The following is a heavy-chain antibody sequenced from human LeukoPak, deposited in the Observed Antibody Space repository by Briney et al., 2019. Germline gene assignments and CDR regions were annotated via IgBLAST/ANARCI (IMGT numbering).Heavy chain of an antibody. Sequence: GGSLRLSCVASGFIFSNYWMHWVRQAPGKGLVWVSRSSSDGSSTAYADSVEGRFTISRDNAKNTLYLQMNSLRAEDTALYYCARDGDSTVDFDYWGQGTLVSVSS. CDR3: ARDGDSTVDFDY. CDR2: SSSDGSST. D-gene: IGHD4-23*01. CDR1: GFIFSNYW. V-gene: IGHV3-74*01. J-gene: IGHJ4*02.